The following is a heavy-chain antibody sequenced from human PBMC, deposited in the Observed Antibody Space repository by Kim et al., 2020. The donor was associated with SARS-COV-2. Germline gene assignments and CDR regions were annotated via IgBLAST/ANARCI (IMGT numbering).Heavy chain of an antibody. CDR2: IYYSGST. CDR3: ARDLQGDCSSTSCHNWFDP. CDR1: GGSISSGDYY. V-gene: IGHV4-30-4*01. J-gene: IGHJ5*02. Sequence: SETLSLTCTVSGGSISSGDYYWSWIRQPPGKGLEWIGYIYYSGSTYYNPSLKSRVTISVDTSKNQFSLKLSSVTAADTAVYYCARDLQGDCSSTSCHNWFDPWGQGTLVTVSS. D-gene: IGHD2-2*01.